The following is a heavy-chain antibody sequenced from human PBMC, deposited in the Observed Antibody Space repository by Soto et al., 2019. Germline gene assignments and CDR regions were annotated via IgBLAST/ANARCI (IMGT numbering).Heavy chain of an antibody. CDR3: TRLDDGGRGYYYYGMDV. CDR1: GGSISSGYYY. Sequence: PSETLSLTCSVSGGSISSGYYYWSWIRQPPGKGLEWIGNIYYSGNTNYNPSLKSRLTISVDTSKNQFSLKLSSVTAADTAVYYCTRLDDGGRGYYYYGMDVWGQGTTVTVSS. J-gene: IGHJ6*02. CDR2: IYYSGNT. D-gene: IGHD1-1*01. V-gene: IGHV4-61*01.